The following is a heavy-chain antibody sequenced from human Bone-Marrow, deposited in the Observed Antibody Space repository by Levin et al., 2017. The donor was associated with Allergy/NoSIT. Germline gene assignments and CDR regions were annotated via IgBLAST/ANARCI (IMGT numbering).Heavy chain of an antibody. Sequence: HPGGSLRLSCASSGFTFSGYWMAWVRQAPGKGLEWVANINRDGGDGYYVDSVKGRFTISRDNARNSLDLQMNSLRVEDTAVYYCARNGAWSFEFWGQGTLVTVSS. CDR2: INRDGGDG. D-gene: IGHD2-8*01. V-gene: IGHV3-7*02. CDR1: GFTFSGYW. CDR3: ARNGAWSFEF. J-gene: IGHJ4*02.